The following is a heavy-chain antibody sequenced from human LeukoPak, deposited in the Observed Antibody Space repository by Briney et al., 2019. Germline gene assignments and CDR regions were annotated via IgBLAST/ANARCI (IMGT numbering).Heavy chain of an antibody. J-gene: IGHJ4*02. V-gene: IGHV4-39*01. D-gene: IGHD1-1*01. Sequence: GSLRLSCAASGFTFSSYEMNWVRQAPGKGLEWIGSIYYSENTYYNSSLKSRVTISVDTSKNQFSLKLNSVTAADTAVYFCARRTYSAAYWKHFDYWGQGTLVTVSS. CDR1: GFTFSSYE. CDR3: ARRTYSAAYWKHFDY. CDR2: IYYSENT.